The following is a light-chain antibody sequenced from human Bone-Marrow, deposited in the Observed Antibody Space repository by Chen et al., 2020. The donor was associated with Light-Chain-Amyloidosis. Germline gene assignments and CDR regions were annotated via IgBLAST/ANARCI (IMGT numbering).Light chain of an antibody. Sequence: QSALTQPASVSGSPGQSITISCTGTSSDVGGYNHVSWYQQHPGKAPKLMIYVVSNRPSGVTNRCSGSKSGNTASLTISGLQAEDEADYYCSSYTSSRTLVFGGGTKLTVL. V-gene: IGLV2-14*03. CDR2: VVS. CDR1: SSDVGGYNH. J-gene: IGLJ2*01. CDR3: SSYTSSRTLV.